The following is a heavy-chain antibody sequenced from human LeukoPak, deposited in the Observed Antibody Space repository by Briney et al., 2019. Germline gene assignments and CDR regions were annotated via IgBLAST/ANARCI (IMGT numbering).Heavy chain of an antibody. CDR1: GYSFTSDW. Sequence: GESLKISCKGSGYSFTSDWIGWVRQMPGKGLEWMGIIYPGDSDTRYSPSFQGQVTISADKSISTAYLQWSSLKASDTAMYYCTSGGSGFPESYYYYGMDVWGQGTTVTVSS. CDR2: IYPGDSDT. CDR3: TSGGSGFPESYYYYGMDV. D-gene: IGHD3-10*01. J-gene: IGHJ6*02. V-gene: IGHV5-51*01.